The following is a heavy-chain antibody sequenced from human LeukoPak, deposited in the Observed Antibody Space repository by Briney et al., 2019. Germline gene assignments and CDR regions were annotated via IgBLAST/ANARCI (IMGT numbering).Heavy chain of an antibody. J-gene: IGHJ6*03. CDR2: IYYSGST. CDR3: ARGSVGASTDYYYYYMDV. D-gene: IGHD1-26*01. CDR1: GGSISTYY. Sequence: SETLSLTCTVSGGSISTYYWSWIRQPPGRGLEWIGYIYYSGSTNYNPSLKSRVTISVDTSKNQFSLRLSSVTAADTAVYYCARGSVGASTDYYYYYMDVWGKGTTVTVSS. V-gene: IGHV4-59*01.